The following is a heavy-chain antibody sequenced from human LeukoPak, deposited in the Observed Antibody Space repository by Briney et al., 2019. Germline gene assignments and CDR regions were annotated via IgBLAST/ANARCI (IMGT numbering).Heavy chain of an antibody. Sequence: SETLSLTCAVYGGSFSGYYWSWIRQPPGEGLEWIGEINHSGSTNYNPSLKSRVTISVDTSKNQFSLKLSSVTAADTAVYYCARNQLRRRYYYYGMDVWGKGTTVTVSS. J-gene: IGHJ6*04. CDR1: GGSFSGYY. D-gene: IGHD5-24*01. CDR2: INHSGST. CDR3: ARNQLRRRYYYYGMDV. V-gene: IGHV4-34*01.